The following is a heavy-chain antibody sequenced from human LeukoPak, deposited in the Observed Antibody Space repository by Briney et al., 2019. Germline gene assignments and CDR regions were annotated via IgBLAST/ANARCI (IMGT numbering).Heavy chain of an antibody. Sequence: ASVKVSCKASGYTFTGYYMHWVRQAPGQGLEWMGWINPNSGGTNYAQKFQGRVTMTRDTSISTAYMELSRLRSDDTAVCYCARDRSVVVPAATVDYWGQGTLVTVSS. CDR3: ARDRSVVVPAATVDY. V-gene: IGHV1-2*02. D-gene: IGHD2-2*01. J-gene: IGHJ4*02. CDR1: GYTFTGYY. CDR2: INPNSGGT.